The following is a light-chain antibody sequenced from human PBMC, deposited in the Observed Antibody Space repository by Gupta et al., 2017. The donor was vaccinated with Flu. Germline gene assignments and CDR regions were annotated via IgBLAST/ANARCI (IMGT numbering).Light chain of an antibody. J-gene: IGKJ4*01. CDR1: QDISNW. CDR3: QQAYTFPPLT. V-gene: IGKV1-12*01. CDR2: AAS. Sequence: SFGSASVGDRVTITCRASQDISNWLAWYQQKPGKAPKLLVYAASNLQSGVPSRFSGSGSGTDFTLTISSLQPEDFATYYCQQAYTFPPLTFGGGTKVEIK.